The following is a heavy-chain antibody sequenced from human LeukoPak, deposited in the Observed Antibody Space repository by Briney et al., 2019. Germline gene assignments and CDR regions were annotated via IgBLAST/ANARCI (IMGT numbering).Heavy chain of an antibody. CDR3: TRDLVGATYY. Sequence: ASVKVSCKASGYTFTSYGISWVRQAPGQGLEWMGWINAYNGNTNYTQKLQGRVTMTTDTSTSTAYMEMRSLRSDDTAVYYCTRDLVGATYYWGQGTLVTVSS. J-gene: IGHJ4*02. CDR1: GYTFTSYG. V-gene: IGHV1-18*01. D-gene: IGHD1-26*01. CDR2: INAYNGNT.